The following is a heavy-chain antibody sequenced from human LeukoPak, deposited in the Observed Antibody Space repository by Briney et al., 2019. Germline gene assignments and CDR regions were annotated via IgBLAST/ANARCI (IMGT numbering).Heavy chain of an antibody. CDR2: IYHTGST. D-gene: IGHD6-19*01. J-gene: IGHJ4*02. CDR3: ARVSSSGWRLDY. Sequence: PSETLSLTCAVSGYSINSDYYWGWIRQAPGQGLEWIGTIYHTGSTYYNPSLKSRVTISVDTSKNQFSLKLTSVTAADTAVYYCARVSSSGWRLDYWGQGTLVTVSS. CDR1: GYSINSDYY. V-gene: IGHV4-38-2*01.